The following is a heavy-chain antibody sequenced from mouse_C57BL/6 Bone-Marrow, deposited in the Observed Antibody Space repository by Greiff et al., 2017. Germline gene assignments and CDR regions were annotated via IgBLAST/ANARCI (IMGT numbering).Heavy chain of an antibody. V-gene: IGHV5-9-1*02. CDR3: TRDKGPAWVDY. J-gene: IGHJ3*01. CDR1: GFTFSSYA. Sequence: EVHLVESGEGLVKPGGSLKLSCAASGFTFSSYAMSWVRQTPEKRLEWVAYISSGGGYIDYADTVKGRFTISRDNDRKALYLQRSSLKSEDTALDYCTRDKGPAWVDYGGQGTLVTVSA. D-gene: IGHD1-1*02. CDR2: ISSGGGYI.